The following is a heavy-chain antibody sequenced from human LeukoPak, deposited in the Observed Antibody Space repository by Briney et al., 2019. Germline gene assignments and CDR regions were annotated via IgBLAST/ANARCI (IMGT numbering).Heavy chain of an antibody. Sequence: SETLSLTCTVSGGSISNCYWSWIRQPAGKGLEWIGRIYPRGSTTYSSSLKSRVTMSADTSKNHFSLNLTSLTAADTAVYYCARGRYCTATTCDAGGDAFDIWGQGTMVTVSS. V-gene: IGHV4-4*07. CDR2: IYPRGST. CDR3: ARGRYCTATTCDAGGDAFDI. CDR1: GGSISNCY. D-gene: IGHD2-2*01. J-gene: IGHJ3*02.